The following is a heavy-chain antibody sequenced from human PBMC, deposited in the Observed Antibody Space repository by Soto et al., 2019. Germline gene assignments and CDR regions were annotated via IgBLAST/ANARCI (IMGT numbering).Heavy chain of an antibody. Sequence: ASVKVSCKASGYTFTSYAMHWVRQAPGQRREWMGWINAGNGNTKYSQKFQGRVTITRDTSASTAYMELSSLRSEDTAVYYCAVDFSWNDGHYWGQGTLVTVSS. CDR3: AVDFSWNDGHY. CDR2: INAGNGNT. J-gene: IGHJ4*02. D-gene: IGHD1-1*01. V-gene: IGHV1-3*01. CDR1: GYTFTSYA.